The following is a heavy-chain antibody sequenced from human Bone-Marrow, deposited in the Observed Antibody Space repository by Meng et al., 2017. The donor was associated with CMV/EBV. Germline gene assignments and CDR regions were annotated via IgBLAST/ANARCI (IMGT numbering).Heavy chain of an antibody. V-gene: IGHV4-59*01. D-gene: IGHD6-19*01. CDR2: IYYSGST. CDR3: ARGGGDSSGWSLFDY. Sequence: SETLSLTCTVSGGSISSYYWSWIRQPPGKGLEWIGYIYYSGSTNYNPSLKSRVTISVDTSKNQFSLKLSSVTAADTAVYYCARGGGDSSGWSLFDYWGQGTRVTGSS. CDR1: GGSISSYY. J-gene: IGHJ4*02.